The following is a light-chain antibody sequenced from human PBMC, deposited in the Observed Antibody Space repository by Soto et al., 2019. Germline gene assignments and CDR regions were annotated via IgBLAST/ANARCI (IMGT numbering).Light chain of an antibody. CDR1: SSDIGGYNF. V-gene: IGLV2-14*01. CDR3: NSYTSSSPPHYV. Sequence: QSVLTQPASVAGSPGQSITISCTGTSSDIGGYNFVSWYQQHPGKAPKLMIYDVSDRPSGVSDRFSGSKSGNTASLTISGLQAEDEADYYCNSYTSSSPPHYVFGTGTKVTVL. CDR2: DVS. J-gene: IGLJ1*01.